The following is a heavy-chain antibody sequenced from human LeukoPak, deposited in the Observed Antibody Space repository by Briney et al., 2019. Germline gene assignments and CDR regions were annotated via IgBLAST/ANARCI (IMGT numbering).Heavy chain of an antibody. V-gene: IGHV1-58*02. CDR3: AAGQVDPPMVRFHYNYYGMDV. D-gene: IGHD5-18*01. Sequence: TSVKVSCKASGFTFGSSVMQWVRQTHGQRLEWIGWIVVGSGNTKYAQSFQERVSITRDMSTSTVYMEMSSLRSEDTAVYYCAAGQVDPPMVRFHYNYYGMDVWGQGTTVSVSS. CDR1: GFTFGSSV. J-gene: IGHJ6*02. CDR2: IVVGSGNT.